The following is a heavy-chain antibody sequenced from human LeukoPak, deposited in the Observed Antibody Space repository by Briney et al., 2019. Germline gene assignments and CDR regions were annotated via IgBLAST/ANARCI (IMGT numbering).Heavy chain of an antibody. CDR2: INHSGST. D-gene: IGHD3-16*01. J-gene: IGHJ4*02. V-gene: IGHV4-34*01. CDR1: GGSINTYY. CDR3: AREGGIGSDY. Sequence: SETLSLTCTVSGGSINTYYWSWIRQPPGKGLEWIGEINHSGSTNYNPSLKSRVTISVDTSKNQFSLKLSSVTAADTAVYYCAREGGIGSDYWGQGTLVTVSS.